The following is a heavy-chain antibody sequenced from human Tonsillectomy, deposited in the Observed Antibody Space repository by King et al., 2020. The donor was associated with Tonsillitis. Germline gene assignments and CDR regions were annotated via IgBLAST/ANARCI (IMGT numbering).Heavy chain of an antibody. CDR3: ARDQNYYDSSGYYRGGFDY. J-gene: IGHJ4*02. Sequence: VQLQESGPGLVKPSETLSLTCTVSGGSISSYYWSWIRQPPGKGLEWIGYIYYSGSTNYNPSLKSRVTRSVDTSKNQLSLKLSSVTSAETAVYYCARDQNYYDSSGYYRGGFDYWGQGTLVTVSS. D-gene: IGHD3-22*01. CDR2: IYYSGST. V-gene: IGHV4-59*01. CDR1: GGSISSYY.